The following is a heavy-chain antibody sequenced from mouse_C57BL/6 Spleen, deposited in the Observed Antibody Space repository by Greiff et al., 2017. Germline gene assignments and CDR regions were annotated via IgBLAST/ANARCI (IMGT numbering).Heavy chain of an antibody. D-gene: IGHD2-3*01. CDR2: IYPGDGDT. CDR3: ARRDGYYFDY. J-gene: IGHJ2*01. V-gene: IGHV1-82*01. Sequence: QVQLQQSGPELVKPGASVKISCKASGYAFSSSWMNWVKQRPGKGLEWIGRIYPGDGDTNYNGKFKGKATLTADKSSSTAYMQLSSLTSEDSAVYFGARRDGYYFDYWGQGTTLTVSS. CDR1: GYAFSSSW.